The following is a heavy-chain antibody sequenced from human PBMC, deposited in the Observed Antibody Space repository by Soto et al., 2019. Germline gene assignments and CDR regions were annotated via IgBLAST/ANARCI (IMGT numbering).Heavy chain of an antibody. V-gene: IGHV1-69*02. CDR1: GGTFSSYT. CDR3: ASFPDYYGSGSYYSLALFDY. J-gene: IGHJ4*02. Sequence: ASVKVSCKASGGTFSSYTISWVRQAPGQGLEWMGRIIPILGIANYAQKFQGRVTITADKSTSTAYMELSSLRSEDTAVYYCASFPDYYGSGSYYSLALFDYWGQGTLVTVSS. CDR2: IIPILGIA. D-gene: IGHD3-10*01.